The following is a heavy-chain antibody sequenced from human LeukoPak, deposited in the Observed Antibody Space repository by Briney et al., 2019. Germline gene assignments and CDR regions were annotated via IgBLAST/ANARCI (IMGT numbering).Heavy chain of an antibody. CDR1: GGSISSYY. CDR3: ARSRMVRGVIIPFFDY. CDR2: IYYSGCT. Sequence: SETLSLTCTVSGGSISSYYWSWIRQPPGKGLEWIGYIYYSGCTNYNPSLKSRVTISVDTSKNQFSLKLSSVTAADMAVYYCARSRMVRGVIIPFFDYWGQGTLVTVSS. V-gene: IGHV4-59*08. D-gene: IGHD3-10*01. J-gene: IGHJ4*02.